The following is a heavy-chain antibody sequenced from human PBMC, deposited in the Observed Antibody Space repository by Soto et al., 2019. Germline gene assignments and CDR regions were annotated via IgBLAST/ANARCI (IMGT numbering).Heavy chain of an antibody. CDR2: IYYSGST. CDR1: GGSMSSYY. CDR3: ARSDGRD. V-gene: IGHV4-59*01. Sequence: PSETLSLTCIVSGGSMSSYYWSWIRQPPGKGLEWIGYIYYSGSTNYNPSLKSRVTISVDTSKNQFSLKLSSVTAADTAVYYCARSDGRDWGQGTLVTVSS. J-gene: IGHJ4*02.